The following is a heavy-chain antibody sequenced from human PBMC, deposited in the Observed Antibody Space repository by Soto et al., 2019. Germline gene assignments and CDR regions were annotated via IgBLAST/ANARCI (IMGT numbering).Heavy chain of an antibody. V-gene: IGHV3-7*01. Sequence: TGGSLRLSCAASGFTFSSYWMSWVRQAPGKGLEWVANIKQDGSEKYYVDSVKGRFTISRDNAKNSLYLQMNSLRAEDTAGYYCANKNFFERSVYIYPFFAFGGKGALVTVPS. CDR3: ANKNFFERSVYIYPFFAF. CDR2: IKQDGSEK. CDR1: GFTFSSYW. J-gene: IGHJ1*01. D-gene: IGHD3-3*02.